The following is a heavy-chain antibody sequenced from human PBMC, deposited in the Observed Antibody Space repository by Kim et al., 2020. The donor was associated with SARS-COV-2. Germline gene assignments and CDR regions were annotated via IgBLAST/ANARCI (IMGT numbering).Heavy chain of an antibody. J-gene: IGHJ6*01. D-gene: IGHD3-22*01. CDR3: ATGVYYSDAGYYKYCGKD. V-gene: IGHV3-53*01. CDR1: GFTFSYYN. Sequence: GGSLRLSCAASGFTFSYYNMSWVRQAPGKGLEWVSFIYSGGNTIYSDAFKSSRFTSTNDTTNTLLLQIMSMRADETTAYYFATGVYYSDAGYYKYCGKD. CDR2: IYSGGNT.